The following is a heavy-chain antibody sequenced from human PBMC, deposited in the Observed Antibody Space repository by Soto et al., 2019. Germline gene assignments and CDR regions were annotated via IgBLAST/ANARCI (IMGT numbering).Heavy chain of an antibody. CDR3: AKDPYVTIFGVVPIPYYYNGMDV. J-gene: IGHJ6*02. Sequence: GGSLRLSCAASGFTFSSYGMHWVRQAPGKGLEWVAVISYDGSNKYYADSVKGRFTISRDNSKNTLYLQMNSLRAEDTAVYYCAKDPYVTIFGVVPIPYYYNGMDVWGQGTTVTVSS. CDR2: ISYDGSNK. D-gene: IGHD3-3*01. CDR1: GFTFSSYG. V-gene: IGHV3-30*18.